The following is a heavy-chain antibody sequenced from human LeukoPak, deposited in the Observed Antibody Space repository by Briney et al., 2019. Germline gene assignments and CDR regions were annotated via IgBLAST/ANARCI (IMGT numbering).Heavy chain of an antibody. J-gene: IGHJ4*02. CDR3: ARGHGSAYYYGSGNYFDY. CDR1: GFTFSSYS. Sequence: GGSLRLSCAASGFTFSSYSMNWVRQAPGKGLEWDSSISSSSSYIYYADSVKGRFTISRDNSKNTLYLQMNSLRAEDTAVYYCARGHGSAYYYGSGNYFDYWGQGTLVTVSS. D-gene: IGHD3-10*01. V-gene: IGHV3-21*04. CDR2: ISSSSSYI.